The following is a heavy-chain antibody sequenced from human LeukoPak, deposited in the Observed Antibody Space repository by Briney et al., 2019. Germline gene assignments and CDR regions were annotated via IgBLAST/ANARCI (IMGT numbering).Heavy chain of an antibody. D-gene: IGHD5-12*01. J-gene: IGHJ6*04. V-gene: IGHV3-48*03. CDR2: ISSSGSTI. CDR3: ARGHIGMDV. CDR1: GFTFSSYE. Sequence: PGGSLRLSCAASGFTFSSYEMNWVRQAPGKGLEWVSYISSSGSTIYYADSVKGRFTISRDNAKNSLDLQMNRLRAEDTAVYYCARGHIGMDVWGKGTTVTVSS.